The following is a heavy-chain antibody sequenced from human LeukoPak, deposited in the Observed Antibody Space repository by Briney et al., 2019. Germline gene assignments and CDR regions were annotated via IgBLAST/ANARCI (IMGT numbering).Heavy chain of an antibody. V-gene: IGHV4-31*03. CDR3: AREARGYLYYFDY. J-gene: IGHJ4*02. Sequence: PSQTLSLTCTVSGGSISSGGYFWSWIRQHPGKDLEWIGYIYYTGSTYYNPSLKSRVAMSLDTSKNQFSLKLRSVTAADTAVYYCAREARGYLYYFDYWGQGTLVTVSS. CDR2: IYYTGST. CDR1: GGSISSGGYF. D-gene: IGHD3-22*01.